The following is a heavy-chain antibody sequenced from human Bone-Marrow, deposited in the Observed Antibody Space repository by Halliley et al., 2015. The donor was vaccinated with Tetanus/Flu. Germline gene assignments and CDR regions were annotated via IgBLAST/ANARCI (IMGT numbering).Heavy chain of an antibody. Sequence: SLRLSCSVSGGSINNNNWWNWVRQPPGKGLEWIGEIYHSGSTNYNTSLKSRVTLSVDKSNNNFSLKLTSVTVADTATYYCARVGGTSSPTYYHAMDVWGQGTTVTVSS. CDR2: IYHSGST. CDR1: GGSINNNNW. D-gene: IGHD6-6*01. CDR3: ARVGGTSSPTYYHAMDV. J-gene: IGHJ6*02. V-gene: IGHV4-4*02.